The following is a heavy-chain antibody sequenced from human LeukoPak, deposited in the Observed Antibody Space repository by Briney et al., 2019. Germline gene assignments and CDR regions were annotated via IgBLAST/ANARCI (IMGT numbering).Heavy chain of an antibody. D-gene: IGHD5-12*01. J-gene: IGHJ4*02. CDR3: ARGPFIVATMYFDY. CDR1: GGSISSSNW. Sequence: PSETLSLTCAVSGGSISSSNWWSWVRQPPGKGLEWIGEIYHSGSTNYNPSLKSRVTISVDKSKNQFSLKLSSVTAADTAVYYCARGPFIVATMYFDYWGQGTLVTVSS. CDR2: IYHSGST. V-gene: IGHV4-4*02.